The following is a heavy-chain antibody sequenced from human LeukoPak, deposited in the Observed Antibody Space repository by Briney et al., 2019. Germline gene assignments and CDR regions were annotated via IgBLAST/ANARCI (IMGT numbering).Heavy chain of an antibody. CDR2: IYYSGST. CDR3: AGKYYYDSSGYFDY. J-gene: IGHJ4*02. V-gene: IGHV4-59*01. CDR1: GGSISSYY. D-gene: IGHD3-22*01. Sequence: SETLSLTCTVSGGSISSYYWSWIRQPPGKGLEWIGYIYYSGSTNYNPSLKSRVTISVDTSENQFSLKLSSVTAADTAVYYCAGKYYYDSSGYFDYWGQGTLVTVSS.